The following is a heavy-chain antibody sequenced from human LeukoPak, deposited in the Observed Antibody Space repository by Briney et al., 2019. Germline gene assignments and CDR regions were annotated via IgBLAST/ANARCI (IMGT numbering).Heavy chain of an antibody. V-gene: IGHV3-20*01. J-gene: IGHJ4*02. CDR3: ARQKGGYYLFDY. Sequence: GGSLRLSCTASGFTFSSYSMNWVRQAPGKGLEWVSNINWNGKYAGYLDSVKGRFTISRDNAKNSLYLEMNGLRPEDTALYHCARQKGGYYLFDYWGRGTLVIVSS. CDR2: INWNGKYA. D-gene: IGHD3-3*01. CDR1: GFTFSSYS.